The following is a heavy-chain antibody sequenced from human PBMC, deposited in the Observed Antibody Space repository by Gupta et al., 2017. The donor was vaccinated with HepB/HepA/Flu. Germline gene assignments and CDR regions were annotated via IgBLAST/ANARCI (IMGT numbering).Heavy chain of an antibody. V-gene: IGHV3-21*01. CDR3: ARAGEQLADTDGVFDY. Sequence: EVQLVESGGGLVKPGGSLRLSCAASGFTFSSYSMNWVRQAPGKGLEWVSSISSSSSYIYYADSVKGRFTISRDNAKNSLYLQMNSLRAEDTAVYYCARAGEQLADTDGVFDYWGQGTLVTVSS. CDR2: ISSSSSYI. D-gene: IGHD6-6*01. CDR1: GFTFSSYS. J-gene: IGHJ4*02.